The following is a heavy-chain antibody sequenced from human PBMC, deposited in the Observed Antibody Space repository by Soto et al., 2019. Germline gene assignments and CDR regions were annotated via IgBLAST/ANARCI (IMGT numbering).Heavy chain of an antibody. J-gene: IGHJ6*02. CDR1: GFTFSSYG. D-gene: IGHD4-4*01. Sequence: QVQLVESGGGVVQPGRSLRLSCAASGFTFSSYGMHWVRQAPGKGLEWVAVIWYDGSNKYYADSVKGRFTISRDNSKNTLYLQMNSLRVEDTAVYYCARDGTVTTGYYYYGMDVWGQGTTVTVSS. CDR2: IWYDGSNK. CDR3: ARDGTVTTGYYYYGMDV. V-gene: IGHV3-33*01.